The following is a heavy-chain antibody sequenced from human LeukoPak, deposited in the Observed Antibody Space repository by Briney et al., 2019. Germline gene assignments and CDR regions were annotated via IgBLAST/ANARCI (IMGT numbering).Heavy chain of an antibody. Sequence: GGSLRLSCAASGFTFSSYGMHWVRQAPGKGREWVAVIWYDGSNKYYADSVKGRFTISRDNSKNTLYLQMNSLRAEDTAVYYCARSYSSGWAFDYWGQGTLVTVSS. V-gene: IGHV3-33*01. CDR3: ARSYSSGWAFDY. D-gene: IGHD6-19*01. CDR2: IWYDGSNK. CDR1: GFTFSSYG. J-gene: IGHJ4*02.